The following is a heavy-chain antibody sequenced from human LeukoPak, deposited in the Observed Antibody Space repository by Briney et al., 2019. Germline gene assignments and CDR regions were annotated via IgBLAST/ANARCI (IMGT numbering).Heavy chain of an antibody. CDR2: IKSKTDGGTA. CDR1: GFTFSNAW. D-gene: IGHD7-27*01. J-gene: IGHJ4*02. V-gene: IGHV3-15*01. Sequence: GGSLRLSCAGSGFTFSNAWMSWVRQAPGKGLEWVGRIKSKTDGGTAAYAAPVKGRFTISRDDSENTLYLQMNSLKSEDTAVYYCTALLGITATLVYWGQGTLVTVSS. CDR3: TALLGITATLVY.